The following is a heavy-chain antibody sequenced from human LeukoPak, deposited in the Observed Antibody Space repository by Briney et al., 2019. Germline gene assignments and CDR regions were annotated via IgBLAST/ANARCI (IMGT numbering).Heavy chain of an antibody. V-gene: IGHV4-31*03. D-gene: IGHD3-22*01. J-gene: IGHJ4*02. Sequence: SQTLSLTCTVSGGSISSGGYSWSWIRQHPGKGLEWIGYIYYSGSTYYNPSLKSRVTISVDTSKNQFSLKLSSVTAADTAVYYCARRVAVTYYYDSSGSRAYYFDYWGQGTLVTVSS. CDR2: IYYSGST. CDR3: ARRVAVTYYYDSSGSRAYYFDY. CDR1: GGSISSGGYS.